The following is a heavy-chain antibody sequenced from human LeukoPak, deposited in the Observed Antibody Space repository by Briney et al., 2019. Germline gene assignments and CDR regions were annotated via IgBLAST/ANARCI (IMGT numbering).Heavy chain of an antibody. Sequence: GGSLRLSCAASGFTFDDYAMHWVRQAPGKGLEWVSSISSSSSYIYYADSVKGRFTISRDNAKNSLYLQMNSLRAEDTAVYYCASSDSSGYYGGDFDYWGQGTLVTVSS. V-gene: IGHV3-21*01. CDR2: ISSSSSYI. CDR3: ASSDSSGYYGGDFDY. J-gene: IGHJ4*02. CDR1: GFTFDDYA. D-gene: IGHD3-22*01.